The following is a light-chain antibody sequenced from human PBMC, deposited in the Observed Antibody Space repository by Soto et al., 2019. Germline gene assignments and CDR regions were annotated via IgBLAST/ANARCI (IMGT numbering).Light chain of an antibody. CDR2: DAS. V-gene: IGKV3-11*01. CDR1: QSVSNN. J-gene: IGKJ5*01. CDR3: QHGRT. Sequence: EIVLTQSPATLSLSPGERATVSCRASQSVSNNLGWYQQKAGQAPRLLIYDASNRATGIPARFSGSASETDFTRTIRRLEPADFAVYYCQHGRTFGQGTRLEIK.